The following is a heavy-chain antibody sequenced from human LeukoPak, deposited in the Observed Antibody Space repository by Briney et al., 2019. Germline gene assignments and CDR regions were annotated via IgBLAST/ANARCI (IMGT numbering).Heavy chain of an antibody. Sequence: PGGSLRLSCAGSGFSVSSNYMNWVRQAPGKGLEWVSAIYTGGTTYYADSVKGRFTISRDNSKNTPYLEMNSLRAEDTAVYYCATDKLGSGYASDFDYWGQGTLVTVSS. J-gene: IGHJ4*02. CDR3: ATDKLGSGYASDFDY. CDR1: GFSVSSNY. V-gene: IGHV3-66*02. D-gene: IGHD2-15*01. CDR2: IYTGGTT.